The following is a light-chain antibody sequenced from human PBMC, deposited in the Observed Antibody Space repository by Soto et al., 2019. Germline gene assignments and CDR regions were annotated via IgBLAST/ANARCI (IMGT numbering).Light chain of an antibody. J-gene: IGKJ5*01. CDR2: GVS. CDR1: QSVNSNY. Sequence: EIVLSQSPGTLSLSQGERATLSCRARQSVNSNYLAWYQQRPGQAPRLLIYGVSSRATGIPDRFSGSGSGTDFTLTISSLEPEDSAVYYCQQRHMWPITFGQGTRLEI. V-gene: IGKV3D-20*02. CDR3: QQRHMWPIT.